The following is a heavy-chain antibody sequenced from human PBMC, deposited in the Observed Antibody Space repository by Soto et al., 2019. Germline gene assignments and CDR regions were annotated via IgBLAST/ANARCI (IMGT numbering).Heavy chain of an antibody. Sequence: SETLSLTCTVSGGSISPYYWSWIRQPPGKGLEWVGYIYYAGTSSYNPSLKSRITMSLETSKSQISLRLSSVTAADTAVYYCARLGAYYQFLDPWGPRTLVTVSS. CDR1: GGSISPYY. D-gene: IGHD2-21*01. J-gene: IGHJ5*02. CDR3: ARLGAYYQFLDP. V-gene: IGHV4-59*08. CDR2: IYYAGTS.